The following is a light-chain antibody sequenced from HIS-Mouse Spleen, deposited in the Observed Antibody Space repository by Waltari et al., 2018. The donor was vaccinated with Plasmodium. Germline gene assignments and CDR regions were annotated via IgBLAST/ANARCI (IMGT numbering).Light chain of an antibody. J-gene: IGLJ3*02. CDR3: QAWDSSTAV. CDR1: KFGDKY. CDR2: QDS. V-gene: IGLV3-1*01. Sequence: SYELTQPPSVSVSPGQTASITCPGDKFGDKYACWYPQKPGQSPVLVIYQDSKRPSGIPERFSGSNSGNTATLTISGTQAMDEADYYCQAWDSSTAVFGGGTKLTVL.